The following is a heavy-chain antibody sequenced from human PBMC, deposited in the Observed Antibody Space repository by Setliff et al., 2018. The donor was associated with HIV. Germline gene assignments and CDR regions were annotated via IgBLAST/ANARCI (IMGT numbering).Heavy chain of an antibody. CDR2: ISGSGGST. CDR3: AKVARRVAEVPTYFDY. CDR1: GGSLTGYF. Sequence: HPSETLSLTCAVYGGSLTGYFWTWIRQSPGKGLEWVSAISGSGGSTYYADSVKGRFTISRDNAKNTLYLQMNSLRGEDTAVYYCAKVARRVAEVPTYFDYWGQGTPVTVSS. J-gene: IGHJ4*02. D-gene: IGHD6-19*01. V-gene: IGHV3-23*01.